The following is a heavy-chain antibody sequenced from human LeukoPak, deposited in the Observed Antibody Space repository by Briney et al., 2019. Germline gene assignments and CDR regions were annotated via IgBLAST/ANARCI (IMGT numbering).Heavy chain of an antibody. CDR2: IYYSGST. V-gene: IGHV4-59*11. Sequence: PSETLSLTCTVSGGSISSHYWSWIRQPPGKGLEWIGYIYYSGSTNYNPSLKSRVTISVDTSKNQFSLKLSSVTAADTAVYYRARLGTTVVTFDYWGQGTLVTVSS. D-gene: IGHD4-23*01. CDR3: ARLGTTVVTFDY. J-gene: IGHJ4*02. CDR1: GGSISSHY.